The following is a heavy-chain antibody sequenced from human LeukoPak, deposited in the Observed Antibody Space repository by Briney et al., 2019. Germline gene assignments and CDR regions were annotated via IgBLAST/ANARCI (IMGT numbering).Heavy chain of an antibody. CDR2: ISSSSSYI. J-gene: IGHJ4*02. Sequence: GGSLRLFCAASGFPFCSYSVNWARQATGRAREWVSSISSSSSYIYYADPVKGRFTTPRDNAKNSLYLQMNSRRAEDTAVYYCAGSWFGESDDYWGQGTLVTVSS. D-gene: IGHD3-10*01. V-gene: IGHV3-21*01. CDR1: GFPFCSYS. CDR3: AGSWFGESDDY.